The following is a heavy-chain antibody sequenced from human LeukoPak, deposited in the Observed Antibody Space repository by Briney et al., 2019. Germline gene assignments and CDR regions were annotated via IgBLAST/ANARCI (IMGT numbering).Heavy chain of an antibody. CDR3: AKDHSSSWYLGVDY. J-gene: IGHJ4*02. D-gene: IGHD6-13*01. CDR1: GFTFSSYA. V-gene: IGHV3-23*01. Sequence: GGSLRLSCAASGFTFSSYAMSWVRQAPGKGLEWVSAISGSGGSTYYADSVKGRFTISRDNSKNTLYLQMNSLRAEDTAVYYCAKDHSSSWYLGVDYWGQGTLVTVSS. CDR2: ISGSGGST.